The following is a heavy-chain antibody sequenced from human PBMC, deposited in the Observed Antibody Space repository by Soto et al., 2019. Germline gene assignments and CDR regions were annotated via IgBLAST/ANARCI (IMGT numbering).Heavy chain of an antibody. J-gene: IGHJ4*02. CDR2: IFTGGST. CDR1: GFIVSSNF. D-gene: IGHD3-16*01. V-gene: IGHV3-53*01. CDR3: VKEFKGAFDH. Sequence: EVQLVESGGGLIQPGGSLRLSCAASGFIVSSNFMSWVRQAPGKGLEWVSVIFTGGSTDYADSVKGRFTMSRDISKNTVYRQMNSLRVEDTAVYFCVKEFKGAFDHWGPGTLVTVSS.